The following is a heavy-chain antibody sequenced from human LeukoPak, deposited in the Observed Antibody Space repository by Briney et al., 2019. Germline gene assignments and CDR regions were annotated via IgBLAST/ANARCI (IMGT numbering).Heavy chain of an antibody. D-gene: IGHD3-22*01. CDR3: ARDSGSGYYPDY. CDR2: ISSSSSYI. CDR1: GFTFSSYS. V-gene: IGHV3-21*01. J-gene: IGHJ4*02. Sequence: GGSLRLSXAASGFTFSSYSMNWVRQAPGKGLEWVSSISSSSSYIYYADSVKGRFTISRDNAKNSLYLQMNSLRAEDTAVYYCARDSGSGYYPDYWGRGTLVTVSS.